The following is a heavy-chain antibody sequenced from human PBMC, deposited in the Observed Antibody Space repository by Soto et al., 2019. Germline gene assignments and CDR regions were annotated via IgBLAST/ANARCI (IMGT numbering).Heavy chain of an antibody. CDR2: ISAYNGNT. CDR3: ARDDCSSTSCPIMWFDP. CDR1: GYTFTSYG. D-gene: IGHD2-2*01. Sequence: QVQLVQSGAEVKKPGASVKVSCKASGYTFTSYGISWVRQAPGQGLEWMGWISAYNGNTNYAQKLQGRVTMTTDTPTSTAYIELRSLRSDDTAVYYCARDDCSSTSCPIMWFDPLGQGTLVIVSS. V-gene: IGHV1-18*01. J-gene: IGHJ5*02.